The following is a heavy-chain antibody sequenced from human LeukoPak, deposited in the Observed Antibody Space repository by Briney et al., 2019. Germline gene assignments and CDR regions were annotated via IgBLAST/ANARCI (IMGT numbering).Heavy chain of an antibody. Sequence: GGSLRLSCAASGFTFSSYAMSWVRQAPGKGLEWVSAISGSGGSTYYADSVKGRFTISRDNSKNTLYLQMNSLRAEDTAVYYCAKAATITCFLCGSRLDYWGQGTLVTVSS. D-gene: IGHD5-12*01. CDR2: ISGSGGST. CDR3: AKAATITCFLCGSRLDY. J-gene: IGHJ4*02. CDR1: GFTFSSYA. V-gene: IGHV3-23*01.